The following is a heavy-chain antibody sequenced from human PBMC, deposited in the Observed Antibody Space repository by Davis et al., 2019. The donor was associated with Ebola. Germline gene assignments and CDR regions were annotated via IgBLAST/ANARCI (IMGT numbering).Heavy chain of an antibody. D-gene: IGHD6-13*01. V-gene: IGHV3-13*01. CDR3: ARETQQQLVGGAFDI. J-gene: IGHJ3*02. CDR2: IGTAGDT. CDR1: GFTFSSYD. Sequence: PGGSLRLSCAASGFTFSSYDMHWVRQATGKGLEWVSAIGTAGDTYYPGSVKGRFTISRENAKNSLYLQMNSLRAGDTAVYYCARETQQQLVGGAFDIWGQGTMVTVSS.